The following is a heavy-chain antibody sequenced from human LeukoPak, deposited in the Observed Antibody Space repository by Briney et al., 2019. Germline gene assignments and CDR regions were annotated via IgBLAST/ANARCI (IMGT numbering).Heavy chain of an antibody. CDR1: GGSISSGTYY. CDR3: ARDSVGYSNYEYMDV. CDR2: IYTSGST. J-gene: IGHJ6*03. Sequence: PSETLSLTCTVSGGSISSGTYYWSWIRQPAGKGLEWIGHIYTSGSTNYNPSLKSRVTISVDTSKNQFSPNLSSVTAADTAVYYCARDSVGYSNYEYMDVWGKGTTVTVSS. D-gene: IGHD4-11*01. V-gene: IGHV4-61*09.